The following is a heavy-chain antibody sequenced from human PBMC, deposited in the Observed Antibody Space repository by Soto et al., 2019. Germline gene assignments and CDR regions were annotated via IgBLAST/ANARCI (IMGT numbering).Heavy chain of an antibody. CDR1: GISLKDFY. Sequence: GGSLRLSCVAAGISLKDFYMNWVRQATGKGLEWVSSIISSSSYIQYADSVKGRFTVSRDNARNSLYLQMNSLRAEDTAVYYCARDYYSDSSGYSPLDYWGQGALVTVSS. CDR2: IISSSSYI. D-gene: IGHD3-22*01. V-gene: IGHV3-21*01. CDR3: ARDYYSDSSGYSPLDY. J-gene: IGHJ4*02.